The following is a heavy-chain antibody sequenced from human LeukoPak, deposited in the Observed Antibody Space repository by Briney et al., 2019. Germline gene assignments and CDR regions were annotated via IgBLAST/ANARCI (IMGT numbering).Heavy chain of an antibody. CDR1: GGSISSYY. D-gene: IGHD5-24*01. CDR2: IYYSGST. CDR3: AREKRDGYGNDAFDI. Sequence: SETLSLTRTVSGGSISSYYWSRIRQPPGEGPEWIGYIYYSGSTNYNPSLKSRVTISVDTSKNQFSLKLSSVTAADTAVYYCAREKRDGYGNDAFDIWGQGTMVTVSS. V-gene: IGHV4-59*01. J-gene: IGHJ3*02.